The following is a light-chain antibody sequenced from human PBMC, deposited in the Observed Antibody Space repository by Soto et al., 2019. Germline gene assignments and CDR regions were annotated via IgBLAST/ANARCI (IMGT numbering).Light chain of an antibody. CDR3: QQYNNWLWT. CDR1: QSVSSN. CDR2: GAS. J-gene: IGKJ1*01. Sequence: EIVLTQSPATLSLSPGERATLSCRASQSVSSNLAWYQQKPGQATRLLIYGASTRATGIPDRLSGRGSGTEVTLTISSLQSEEFAVYYCQQYNNWLWTFGQGTKVDIK. V-gene: IGKV3-15*01.